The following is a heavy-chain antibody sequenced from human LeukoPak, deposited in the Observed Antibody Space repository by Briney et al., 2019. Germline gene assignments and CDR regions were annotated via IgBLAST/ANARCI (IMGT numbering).Heavy chain of an antibody. V-gene: IGHV3-33*06. Sequence: GGSLRLSCAASGFTFSSYGMHWVRQAPGKGLEWVAVIWYDGSNKYYADSVKGRFTISRDNSKNTLYLQMNSLRAEDTAVYYRAKGVITIFSVPNVDAFDIWGQGTMVTVSS. J-gene: IGHJ3*02. CDR1: GFTFSSYG. D-gene: IGHD3-9*01. CDR3: AKGVITIFSVPNVDAFDI. CDR2: IWYDGSNK.